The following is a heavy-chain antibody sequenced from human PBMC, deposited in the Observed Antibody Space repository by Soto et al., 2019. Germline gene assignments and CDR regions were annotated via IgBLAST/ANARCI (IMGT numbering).Heavy chain of an antibody. D-gene: IGHD5-12*01. J-gene: IGHJ4*02. Sequence: GASVKVSCKASGYTFTSYAMHWVRQAPGQRLEWMGWINAGNGNTKYSQKFQGRFTISRDNAKNSLYLQMNSLRAEDTAVYYCARDHIAPTILFDSWGQGTLVTVSS. CDR1: GYTFTSYA. V-gene: IGHV1-3*01. CDR2: INAGNGNT. CDR3: ARDHIAPTILFDS.